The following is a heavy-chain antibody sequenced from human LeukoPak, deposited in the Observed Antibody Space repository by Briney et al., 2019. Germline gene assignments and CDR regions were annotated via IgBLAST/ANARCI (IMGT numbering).Heavy chain of an antibody. CDR1: GGSISSDGYY. J-gene: IGHJ5*02. V-gene: IGHV4-31*03. CDR3: ARDLRSNWFDP. Sequence: PSQTLSLTCTVSGGSISSDGYYWRWIRQPPGKGLEGIGYIYYSGSTHYNPSLKSRVTISVDTSKNQFSLKLSSVTAADTAVYYCARDLRSNWFDPWGQGTLVTVSS. CDR2: IYYSGST.